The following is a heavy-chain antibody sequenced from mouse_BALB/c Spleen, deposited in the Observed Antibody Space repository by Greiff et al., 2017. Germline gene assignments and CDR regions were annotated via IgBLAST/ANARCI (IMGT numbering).Heavy chain of an antibody. D-gene: IGHD1-1*01. Sequence: EVNVVESGGGLVQPGGSRKLSCAASGFTFSSFGMHWVRQAPEKGLEWVAYISSGSSTIYYADTVKGRFTISRDNPKNTLFLQMTSLRSEDTAMYYCARGGSSGPWFAYWGQGTLVTVSA. CDR1: GFTFSSFG. J-gene: IGHJ3*01. CDR2: ISSGSSTI. V-gene: IGHV5-17*02. CDR3: ARGGSSGPWFAY.